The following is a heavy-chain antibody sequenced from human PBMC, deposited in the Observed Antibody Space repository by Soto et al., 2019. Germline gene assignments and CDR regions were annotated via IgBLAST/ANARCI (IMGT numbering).Heavy chain of an antibody. V-gene: IGHV3-23*01. J-gene: IGHJ3*02. Sequence: GGSLRLSCAASGFTFSSYAMSWVHQAPGKGLEWVSAISGSGGSTYYADSVKGRFTISRDNSKNTLYLQMNSLRAEDTAVYYCATHIVVVPTAADGDAFDIWGQGTMVTVSS. CDR2: ISGSGGST. CDR1: GFTFSSYA. D-gene: IGHD2-2*01. CDR3: ATHIVVVPTAADGDAFDI.